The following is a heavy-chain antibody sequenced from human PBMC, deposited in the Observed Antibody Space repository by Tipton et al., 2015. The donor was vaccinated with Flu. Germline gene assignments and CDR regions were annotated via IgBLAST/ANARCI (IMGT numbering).Heavy chain of an antibody. V-gene: IGHV4-39*07. CDR3: ARGQGSDGVGGASHT. CDR2: ILYSGNS. Sequence: TLSLTCSVSGGSISRSMYYWGWIRQPPGKGLEWIGNILYSGNSYSNPSLKSRVAISVDTSKNQFSLTLGSVTAADTAVYYCARGQGSDGVGGASHTWGQGTLVTVSS. CDR1: GGSISRSMYY. D-gene: IGHD3-16*01. J-gene: IGHJ3*01.